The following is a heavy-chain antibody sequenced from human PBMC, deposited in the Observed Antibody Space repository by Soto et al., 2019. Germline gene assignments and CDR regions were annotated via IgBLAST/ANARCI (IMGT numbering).Heavy chain of an antibody. V-gene: IGHV3-30*18. CDR3: AKAAADPFDY. J-gene: IGHJ4*02. CDR2: ISYDGSNK. Sequence: VQLLESGGGLVQPGGSLRLSCAASGFTFSSYAMSWVRQAPGKGLEWVAVISYDGSNKYYADSVKGRFTISRDNSKNTLYLQMNSLRAEDTAVYYCAKAAADPFDYWGQGTLVTVSS. D-gene: IGHD6-13*01. CDR1: GFTFSSYA.